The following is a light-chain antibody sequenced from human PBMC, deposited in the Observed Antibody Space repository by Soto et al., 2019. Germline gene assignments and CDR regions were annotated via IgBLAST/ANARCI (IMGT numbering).Light chain of an antibody. V-gene: IGKV4-1*01. CDR2: WAS. CDR1: QNVLYRSSNKSY. Sequence: DIVMTQSPDFLAVSLGERATITCKSSQNVLYRSSNKSYLAWYQQRPGQPPRLLLYWASTPESGVPDRFIGSGSETDIPLTISSLQAGDEANYRCQQYYNTPYTFGQGTTLEIK. J-gene: IGKJ2*01. CDR3: QQYYNTPYT.